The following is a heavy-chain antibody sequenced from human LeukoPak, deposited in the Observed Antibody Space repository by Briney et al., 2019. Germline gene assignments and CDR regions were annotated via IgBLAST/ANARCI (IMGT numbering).Heavy chain of an antibody. D-gene: IGHD4-17*01. V-gene: IGHV3-48*01. CDR2: ISSSSTI. Sequence: GGSLRLSCAASGFTFSSYGMTWVRQAPGKGLEWVSYISSSSTIYYADSVKGRFTISRDNAKNSLYLQMNSLRAEDTAVYYCARQGTTDGDYWKAFDIWGQGTMVTVSS. CDR3: ARQGTTDGDYWKAFDI. J-gene: IGHJ3*02. CDR1: GFTFSSYG.